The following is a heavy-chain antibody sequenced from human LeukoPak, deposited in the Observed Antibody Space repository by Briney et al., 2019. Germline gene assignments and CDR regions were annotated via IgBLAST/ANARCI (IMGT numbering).Heavy chain of an antibody. J-gene: IGHJ4*02. CDR1: GFTFSSYG. CDR2: ISYDGSNK. Sequence: PGGSLRLSCAASGFTFSSYGMHWVRQAPGKGLEWVAVISYDGSNKYYADSVKGRFTISRDNSKNTLYLQMNSLRAEDTAVYYCAKVGTYYDFWSGYFDVYYFDYWGQGTLVTVSS. D-gene: IGHD3-3*01. CDR3: AKVGTYYDFWSGYFDVYYFDY. V-gene: IGHV3-30*18.